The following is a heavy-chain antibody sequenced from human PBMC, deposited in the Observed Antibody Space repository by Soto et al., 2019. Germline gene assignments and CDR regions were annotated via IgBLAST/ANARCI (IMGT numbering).Heavy chain of an antibody. D-gene: IGHD6-13*01. CDR1: GYTFSSYG. CDR3: VRRFGYSSSYNSYYLDV. V-gene: IGHV1-18*01. Sequence: QVQLVQSGGEVKKPGASVKVSCKASGYTFSSYGISWVRQAPGQGLEWMGWISVYNGNTNYAEKFQGRVTMTTDTSTSTAYMELGSLTSDDTAVYYCVRRFGYSSSYNSYYLDVWGKGTTVTVSS. CDR2: ISVYNGNT. J-gene: IGHJ6*03.